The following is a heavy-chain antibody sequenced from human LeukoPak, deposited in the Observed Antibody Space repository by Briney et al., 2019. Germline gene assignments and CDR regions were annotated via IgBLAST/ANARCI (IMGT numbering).Heavy chain of an antibody. CDR1: GYTFTGYY. CDR3: AGSLIIPTAVTNWLDP. Sequence: ASVRVSCKASGYTFTGYYIHWVRQAPGQGLEWMGWIIPNTGGTNYAQKFQGRVTMTRDTSISTAYMELTNLASDDTAVYFCAGSLIIPTAVTNWLDPWGPGTLVTVSS. V-gene: IGHV1-2*02. CDR2: IIPNTGGT. J-gene: IGHJ5*02. D-gene: IGHD6-13*01.